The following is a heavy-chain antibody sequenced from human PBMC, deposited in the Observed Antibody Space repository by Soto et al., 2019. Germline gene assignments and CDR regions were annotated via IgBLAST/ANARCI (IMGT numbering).Heavy chain of an antibody. CDR3: ARDRNHGLDN. D-gene: IGHD4-17*01. V-gene: IGHV1-18*01. J-gene: IGHJ4*02. CDR2: ISANSGTT. CDR1: GYPFTING. Sequence: QVQWVQSGAEVKKPGASVKVSCKASGYPFTINGISWVRQAPGQGLEWMGWISANSGTTNYAQKFQGRVIMTTDTSTPTAYMELRSLMSDDTAVYYCARDRNHGLDNWCQGTLVTVSS.